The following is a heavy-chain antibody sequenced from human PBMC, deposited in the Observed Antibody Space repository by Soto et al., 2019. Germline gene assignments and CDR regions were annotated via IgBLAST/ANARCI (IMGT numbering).Heavy chain of an antibody. Sequence: GGSLRLSCAASGLTVSGNYMGWVRQAPGKGLEWVSSIYSDGTTIYADSVEGRFTIFRDNSKNTLYLQMNSLRADDTAVYHCARATSRWGSEAAYWGQGTLVTVSS. CDR1: GLTVSGNY. V-gene: IGHV3-53*01. CDR3: ARATSRWGSEAAY. CDR2: IYSDGTT. J-gene: IGHJ4*02. D-gene: IGHD7-27*01.